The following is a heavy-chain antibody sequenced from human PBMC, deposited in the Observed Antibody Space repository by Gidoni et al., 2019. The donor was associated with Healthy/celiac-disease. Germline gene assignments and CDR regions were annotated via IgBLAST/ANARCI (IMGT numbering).Heavy chain of an antibody. CDR2: IYYSGST. D-gene: IGHD6-13*01. V-gene: IGHV4-59*01. Sequence: QVQLQESGPGLVKPSETLSLTCTVSGGSISSYYWSWIRQPPGKGLEWIGYIYYSGSTNDNPSLKSRVTISVDTSKNQFSLKLSSVTAADTAVYYCARALPGNRVRYFDLWGRGTLVTVSS. CDR3: ARALPGNRVRYFDL. J-gene: IGHJ2*01. CDR1: GGSISSYY.